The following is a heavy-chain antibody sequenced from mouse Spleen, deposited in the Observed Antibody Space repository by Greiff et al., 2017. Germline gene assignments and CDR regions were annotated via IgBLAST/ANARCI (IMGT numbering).Heavy chain of an antibody. CDR2: IYPGNGDT. CDR1: GYTFTSYN. CDR3: TRGLPYWYFDV. J-gene: IGHJ1*01. D-gene: IGHD2-4*01. V-gene: IGHV1-12*01. Sequence: LQQPGAELVKPGASVKMSCKASGYTFTSYNMHWVKQTPGPGLEWIGAIYPGNGDTSYNQKFKGKATLTADKSSSTAYMQLSSLTSEDSAVYYCTRGLPYWYFDVWGAGTTVTVSS.